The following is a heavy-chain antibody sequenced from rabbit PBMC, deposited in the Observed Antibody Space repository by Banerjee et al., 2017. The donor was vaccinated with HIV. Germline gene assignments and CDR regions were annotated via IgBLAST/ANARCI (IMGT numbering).Heavy chain of an antibody. CDR1: GIDFSSYHL. V-gene: IGHV1S43*01. CDR3: ARDLTGVIGWNFNL. D-gene: IGHD1-1*01. Sequence: QEQLEESGGDLVKPEGSLTLTCTASGIDFSSYHLMCWVRQAPGKGLELIACIYTNNGDTWYASWVNGRFTISRSTSLNTVDLKMTSLTAADTATYFCARDLTGVIGWNFNLWGPGTLVTVS. J-gene: IGHJ4*01. CDR2: IYTNNGDT.